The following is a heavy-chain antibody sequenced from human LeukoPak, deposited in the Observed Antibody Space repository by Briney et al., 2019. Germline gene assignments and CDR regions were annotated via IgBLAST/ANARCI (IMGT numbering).Heavy chain of an antibody. V-gene: IGHV3-30-3*01. J-gene: IGHJ4*02. D-gene: IGHD3-22*01. CDR1: GFTFSSYA. CDR2: ISYDGSNK. CDR3: AKDAMIVVVTQPDY. Sequence: PGRSLRLSCAASGFTFSSYAMHWVRQAPGKGLEWVAVISYDGSNKYYADSVKGRFTISRDNSKNTLYLQMNSLRAEDTAVYYCAKDAMIVVVTQPDYWGQGTLVTVSS.